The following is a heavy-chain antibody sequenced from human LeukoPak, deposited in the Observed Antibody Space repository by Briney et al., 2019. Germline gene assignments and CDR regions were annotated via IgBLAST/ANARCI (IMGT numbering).Heavy chain of an antibody. D-gene: IGHD2-15*01. CDR1: GGSISSYY. J-gene: IGHJ5*02. V-gene: IGHV4-59*01. CDR3: ARVDCSGGSCYSDYWFDP. Sequence: SETLSLTCTVSGGSISSYYCSWMRQPPGKGLEWIGYIYYSGSTNYNPSLKSRVTISVDTPKNQFSLKLSSVTAADTAVCYCARVDCSGGSCYSDYWFDPWGQGTLVTVSS. CDR2: IYYSGST.